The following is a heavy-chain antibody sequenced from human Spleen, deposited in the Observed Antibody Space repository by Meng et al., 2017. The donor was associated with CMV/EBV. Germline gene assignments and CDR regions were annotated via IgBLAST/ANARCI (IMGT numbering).Heavy chain of an antibody. V-gene: IGHV4-39*07. CDR2: IYYSGST. J-gene: IGHJ6*02. Sequence: GSLRLSCTVSGGSISSSSYYWGWIRQPPGKGLEWIGSIYYSGSTYYNPSLKSRVTISVDTSKNQFSLKLSSVTAADTAVYYCARDGMDVWGQGTTVTVYS. CDR1: GGSISSSSYY. CDR3: ARDGMDV.